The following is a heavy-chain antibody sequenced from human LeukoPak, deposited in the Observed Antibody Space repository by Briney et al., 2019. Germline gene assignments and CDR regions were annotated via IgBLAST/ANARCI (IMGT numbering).Heavy chain of an antibody. CDR1: GYSISGGYY. Sequence: SETLSLTCIFSGYSISGGYYWGWIRQPPGKGLEWIGNMFHGGSSFYNPSLKSRVTISVDTSKNQFSLMLNSVTAADTAVYYCARIDYGGNGFDPWGQGTLVTVSS. V-gene: IGHV4-38-2*02. CDR3: ARIDYGGNGFDP. CDR2: MFHGGSS. J-gene: IGHJ5*02. D-gene: IGHD4-23*01.